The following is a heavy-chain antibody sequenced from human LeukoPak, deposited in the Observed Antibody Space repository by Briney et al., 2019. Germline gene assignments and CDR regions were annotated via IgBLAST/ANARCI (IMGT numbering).Heavy chain of an antibody. V-gene: IGHV3-20*01. Sequence: GGSLRLSCAASGFTFDDYGMSWVRQPPGKGLEWVSGINWNGGSTGYADSVKGRFTISRDNAKNSLYLQMNSLRAEDTALYHCARVAGGRVAARPFDYWGQGTLVTVSS. CDR2: INWNGGST. D-gene: IGHD6-6*01. CDR3: ARVAGGRVAARPFDY. CDR1: GFTFDDYG. J-gene: IGHJ4*02.